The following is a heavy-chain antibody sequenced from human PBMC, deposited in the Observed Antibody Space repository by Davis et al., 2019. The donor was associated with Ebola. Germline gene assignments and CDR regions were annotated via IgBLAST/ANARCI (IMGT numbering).Heavy chain of an antibody. J-gene: IGHJ4*02. CDR2: ISGSGGSA. V-gene: IGHV3-23*01. Sequence: PGGSLRLSCAASGFTFSSYAMSWDRQAPGKGLEWVSAISGSGGSAYYADSVKGRFTISRDNSKNTLYLQMNSLRAEDTAVYYCAKDPGYCGGDCYHYFDYWGQGTLVTVSS. CDR3: AKDPGYCGGDCYHYFDY. CDR1: GFTFSSYA. D-gene: IGHD2-21*01.